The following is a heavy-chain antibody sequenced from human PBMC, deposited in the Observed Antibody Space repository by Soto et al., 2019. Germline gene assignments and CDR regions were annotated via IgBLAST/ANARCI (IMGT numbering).Heavy chain of an antibody. V-gene: IGHV4-34*01. Sequence: QVQLQQWGAGLLKPSETLSLTCAVYGGSFSGYYWSWIRQPPGKGLEWIGEINHSGTTNYNPSLKSRVTISVDTSKNQFSLKLRSVTAADTAVYYCARVGVRDGDYGVSRFDPWGQGTLVTVSS. CDR1: GGSFSGYY. D-gene: IGHD4-17*01. J-gene: IGHJ5*02. CDR3: ARVGVRDGDYGVSRFDP. CDR2: INHSGTT.